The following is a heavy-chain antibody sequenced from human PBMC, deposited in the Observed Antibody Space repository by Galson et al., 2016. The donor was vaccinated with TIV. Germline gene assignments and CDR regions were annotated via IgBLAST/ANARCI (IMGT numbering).Heavy chain of an antibody. J-gene: IGHJ4*02. D-gene: IGHD4-17*01. V-gene: IGHV3-30*03. CDR1: GFTFNSYG. CDR3: ARDPRIYGDYLLAYFDY. Sequence: LRLSCAASGFTFNSYGMHWVRQAPGKGLEWVAVILYDGSTEYYADSVKGRFTISRDNSRNTLYLQMISLRAEDTAVYYCARDPRIYGDYLLAYFDYWGQGTPVTVSS. CDR2: ILYDGSTE.